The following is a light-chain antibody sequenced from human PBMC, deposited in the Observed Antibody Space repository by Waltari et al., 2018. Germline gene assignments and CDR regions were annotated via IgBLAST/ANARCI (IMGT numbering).Light chain of an antibody. V-gene: IGLV3-25*03. Sequence: SYELTPPPSVPVTPGQTARIHCSGDALPKQYAYWYQQKPGQAPVLVIYKDSERPSGIPERFSGSSSGTTVTLTISGVQAEDEADYYCQSADSSGTYQVFGGGTKLTVL. J-gene: IGLJ2*01. CDR1: ALPKQY. CDR3: QSADSSGTYQV. CDR2: KDS.